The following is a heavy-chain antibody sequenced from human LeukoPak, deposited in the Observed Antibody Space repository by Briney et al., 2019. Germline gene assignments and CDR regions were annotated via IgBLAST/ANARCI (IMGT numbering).Heavy chain of an antibody. CDR2: IYTSGNT. D-gene: IGHD6-19*01. CDR1: GCSISSYY. J-gene: IGHJ4*02. V-gene: IGHV4-4*07. Sequence: KPSETLSLTCTVSGCSISSYYRNWIRQPAGKGLEWIGRIYTSGNTNYNPSLKTRVTMSVDTSKNQFSLMLSSVTAADTAVYYCARDSSGAGTWDYWGQGTLVTVSS. CDR3: ARDSSGAGTWDY.